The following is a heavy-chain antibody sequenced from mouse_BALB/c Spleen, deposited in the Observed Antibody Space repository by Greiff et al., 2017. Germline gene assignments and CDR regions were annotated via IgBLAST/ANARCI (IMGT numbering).Heavy chain of an antibody. Sequence: QVQLKESGAELVRPGVSVKISCKGSGYTFTDYAMHWVKQSHAKSLEWIGVISTYYGDASYNQKFKGKATMTVDKSSSTAYMELARLTSEDSAIYYCARGGYYGSSYVSYYAMDYGGQGTSVTVSS. CDR3: ARGGYYGSSYVSYYAMDY. J-gene: IGHJ4*01. V-gene: IGHV1S137*01. CDR2: ISTYYGDA. CDR1: GYTFTDYA. D-gene: IGHD1-1*01.